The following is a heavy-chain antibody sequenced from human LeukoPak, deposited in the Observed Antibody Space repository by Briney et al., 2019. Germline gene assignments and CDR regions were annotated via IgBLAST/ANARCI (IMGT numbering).Heavy chain of an antibody. D-gene: IGHD3-10*01. Sequence: PGGSLRLSCAASAFTFSSYAMSWVRQAPGKGLEWVSAITGSGGSTYYADSVRGRFTISRDNSNNTLFLQMNSLRAEDTAVYYCAKDGYYGSGSYSDYWGQGTLVTVSS. V-gene: IGHV3-23*01. CDR3: AKDGYYGSGSYSDY. J-gene: IGHJ4*02. CDR2: ITGSGGST. CDR1: AFTFSSYA.